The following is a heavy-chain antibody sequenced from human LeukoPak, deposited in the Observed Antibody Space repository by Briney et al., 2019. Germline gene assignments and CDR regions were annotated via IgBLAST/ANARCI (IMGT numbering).Heavy chain of an antibody. Sequence: GGSLRLSCAASGFTFSSYWMSWVRQAPGKGLEWVANIKQDGSEKYYVDSVKGRFTISRDNAKNSLYLQMNSLRAEDTAVYYCARELPVVVVAATRNWFDPWDQGTLVTVSS. CDR1: GFTFSSYW. J-gene: IGHJ5*02. D-gene: IGHD2-15*01. CDR2: IKQDGSEK. V-gene: IGHV3-7*03. CDR3: ARELPVVVVAATRNWFDP.